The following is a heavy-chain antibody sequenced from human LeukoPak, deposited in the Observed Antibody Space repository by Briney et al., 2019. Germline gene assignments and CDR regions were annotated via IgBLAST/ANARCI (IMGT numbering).Heavy chain of an antibody. CDR3: ARDLNGGWQYYYYYYGMDV. V-gene: IGHV3-48*01. Sequence: PGGSLRLSCAASGFTFSGYSMNWVRQAPGKGLEWVSYISSSSSTIYYADSVKGRFTISRDNAKNSLYLQMNSLRAEDMAVYYCARDLNGGWQYYYYYYGMDVWGQGTTVTVSS. D-gene: IGHD3-16*01. J-gene: IGHJ6*02. CDR1: GFTFSGYS. CDR2: ISSSSSTI.